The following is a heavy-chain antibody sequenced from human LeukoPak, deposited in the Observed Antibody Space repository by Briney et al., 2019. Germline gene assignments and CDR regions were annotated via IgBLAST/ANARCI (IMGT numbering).Heavy chain of an antibody. CDR2: IYYSGST. D-gene: IGHD1-1*01. CDR1: GGSFSGYY. V-gene: IGHV4-59*01. Sequence: PSETLSLTCAVYGGSFSGYYWSWIRQPPGKGLEWIGYIYYSGSTNYNPSLKSRVTISVDTSKNQFSLKLSSVTAADTAVYYCARDPTRWTDAFDIWSQGTMVTVSS. J-gene: IGHJ3*02. CDR3: ARDPTRWTDAFDI.